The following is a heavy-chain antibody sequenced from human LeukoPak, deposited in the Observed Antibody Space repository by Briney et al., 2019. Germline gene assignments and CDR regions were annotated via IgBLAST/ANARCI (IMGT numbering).Heavy chain of an antibody. J-gene: IGHJ5*02. CDR2: ISAYNGNT. D-gene: IGHD3-22*01. Sequence: GASVKVSCKASGGTFSSYAISWVRQAPGQGLEWMGWISAYNGNTNYAQKLQGRVTMTTDTSTSTAYMELRSLRSDDTAVYYCSRKSYDSSGYPNWFDPWGQGTLVTVSS. CDR1: GGTFSSYA. V-gene: IGHV1-18*01. CDR3: SRKSYDSSGYPNWFDP.